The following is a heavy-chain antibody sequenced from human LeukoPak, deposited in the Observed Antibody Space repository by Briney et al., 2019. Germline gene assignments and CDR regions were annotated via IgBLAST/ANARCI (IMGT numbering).Heavy chain of an antibody. J-gene: IGHJ4*02. CDR1: GFTFSSYG. Sequence: PGGSLRLSCAASGFTFSSYGMSWVRQAPGRGLEWVSGISGSGAGTYYADSVKGRFTISRDNSKNTLYLQMNSLRAEDTAVYYCAKTPYWSDYCFDYWGQGTLVTVSS. CDR3: AKTPYWSDYCFDY. CDR2: ISGSGAGT. V-gene: IGHV3-23*01. D-gene: IGHD2-15*01.